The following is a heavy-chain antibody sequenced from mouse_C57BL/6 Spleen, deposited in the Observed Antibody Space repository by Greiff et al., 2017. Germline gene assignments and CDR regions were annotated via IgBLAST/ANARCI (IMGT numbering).Heavy chain of an antibody. CDR2: IYPRSGNT. D-gene: IGHD2-4*01. Sequence: QVQLQQSGAELVRPGASVKLSCKASGYTFTSYGISWVKQRPGQGLEWIGGIYPRSGNTYYNEKFKGKATLTADKSSSTAYMELRRLTSEDSAVYFWERADYDGDWYFEGWGTGTTVTVS. CDR1: GYTFTSYG. V-gene: IGHV1-81*01. CDR3: ERADYDGDWYFEG. J-gene: IGHJ1*03.